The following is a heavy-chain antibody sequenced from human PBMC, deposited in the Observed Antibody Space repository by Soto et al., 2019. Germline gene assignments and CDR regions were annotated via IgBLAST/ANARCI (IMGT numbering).Heavy chain of an antibody. D-gene: IGHD2-8*01. J-gene: IGHJ6*03. Sequence: PGGSLRLSCAASGFTFSSYWMSWVRQAPGKGLEWVANIKQDGSEKYYVDSVKGRFTISRDNAKNSLYLQMNSLRAEDTAVYYCARVRCTNGVCQHQDYYYYYYMDVWGKGTTVTVSS. CDR1: GFTFSSYW. CDR2: IKQDGSEK. CDR3: ARVRCTNGVCQHQDYYYYYYMDV. V-gene: IGHV3-7*01.